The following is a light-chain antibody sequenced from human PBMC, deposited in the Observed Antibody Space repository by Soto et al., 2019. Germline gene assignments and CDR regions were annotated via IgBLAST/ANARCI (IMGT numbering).Light chain of an antibody. V-gene: IGKV3-20*01. CDR3: QQYDTSPWT. Sequence: EIVLTQSPGNLSLSPGERATLSCRASQNVSNNYLAWYQQKAGQAPRLLIYGASSRATGFPDRFRGSGSGTDFTLTISRLEPEDFALYYCQQYDTSPWTFGQGTKVDIK. CDR2: GAS. CDR1: QNVSNNY. J-gene: IGKJ1*01.